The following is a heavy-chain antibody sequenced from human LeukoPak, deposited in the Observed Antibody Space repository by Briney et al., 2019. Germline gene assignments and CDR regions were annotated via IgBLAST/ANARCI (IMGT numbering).Heavy chain of an antibody. V-gene: IGHV4-38-2*02. CDR2: SHGGGST. J-gene: IGHJ4*02. CDR1: GYSISTGVY. CDR3: ARWHRNRGGGFDY. Sequence: AEILSLTCTVSGYSISTGVYWCWRRQPPGKGLEWIGTSHGGGSTNYHPSLKSRLTLSVDTSKNQFTLNLSSVTAADTAVYYCARWHRNRGGGFDYWGQGPLLPVPS. D-gene: IGHD3-16*01.